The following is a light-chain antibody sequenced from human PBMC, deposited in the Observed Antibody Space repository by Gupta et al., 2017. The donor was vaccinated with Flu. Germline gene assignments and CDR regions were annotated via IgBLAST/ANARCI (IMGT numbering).Light chain of an antibody. CDR1: VSKNY. J-gene: IGKJ5*01. V-gene: IGKV3-20*01. Sequence: VSKNYIAWYQHKAGQPPRLLMYHASTRETGVTDRITGGGSGTNFTLTITRLEAEDVAVYFCQQYCSNQNTFGQGTRLEIK. CDR2: HAS. CDR3: QQYCSNQNT.